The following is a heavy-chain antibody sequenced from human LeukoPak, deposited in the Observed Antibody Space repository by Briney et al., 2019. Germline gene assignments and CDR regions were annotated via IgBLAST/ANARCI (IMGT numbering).Heavy chain of an antibody. V-gene: IGHV3-11*01. Sequence: GGSLRLSCAASGLRFSDYYVSWIRQAPGKGLQWVSYISSGGDIMHYADSVKGRFTSSRDNAKNSLFLQMNSLRAEDTALYYCARRLYYYDSRGYQYYFDYWGQGTLVTVSS. CDR3: ARRLYYYDSRGYQYYFDY. CDR1: GLRFSDYY. D-gene: IGHD3-22*01. J-gene: IGHJ4*02. CDR2: ISSGGDIM.